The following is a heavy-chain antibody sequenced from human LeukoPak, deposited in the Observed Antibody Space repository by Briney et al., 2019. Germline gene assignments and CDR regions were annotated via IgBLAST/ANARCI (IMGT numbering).Heavy chain of an antibody. J-gene: IGHJ6*02. Sequence: ASVKVSCKASGYTFTSYYMHWVRQAPGQGLEWMAIINPSGGTTSYAQKFQGRVTMTRDTSTSTVYMELSSLRSEDTAVYYCARGGTLVRGVIKGYYGMDVWGQGTTVTVSS. CDR2: INPSGGTT. CDR1: GYTFTSYY. D-gene: IGHD3-10*01. V-gene: IGHV1-46*01. CDR3: ARGGTLVRGVIKGYYGMDV.